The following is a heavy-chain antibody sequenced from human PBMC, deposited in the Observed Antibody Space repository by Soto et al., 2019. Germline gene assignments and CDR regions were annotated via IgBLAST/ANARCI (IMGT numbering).Heavy chain of an antibody. V-gene: IGHV3-23*01. D-gene: IGHD1-26*01. CDR3: AKGDGRIVPRHFDY. J-gene: IGHJ4*02. CDR2: ISSGGGSP. Sequence: EVQLLGSGGGMVQPGGSLRLSCAASGFTFSDYAMSWVRQAPGKGLEWVSGISSGGGSPYNADSVKGRFSISRNNSKSTLYLQMNGLRADDTAVYYCAKGDGRIVPRHFDYWGQGTLVTVSS. CDR1: GFTFSDYA.